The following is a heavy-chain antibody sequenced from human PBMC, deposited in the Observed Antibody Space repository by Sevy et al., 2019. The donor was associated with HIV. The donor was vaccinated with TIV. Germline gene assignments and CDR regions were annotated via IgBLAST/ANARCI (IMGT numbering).Heavy chain of an antibody. D-gene: IGHD3-16*02. Sequence: GGSLRLSCAVSGFTFNEYGMSWVRQVPGKGLEWVSGINWNGADTDYADSVKGRFTISRDNAKNSLYLQMNSLRAEDTGLYFCAKNKGITFGGIVGQYFDCWGRGTLVTVSS. CDR2: INWNGADT. CDR3: AKNKGITFGGIVGQYFDC. J-gene: IGHJ4*02. CDR1: GFTFNEYG. V-gene: IGHV3-20*04.